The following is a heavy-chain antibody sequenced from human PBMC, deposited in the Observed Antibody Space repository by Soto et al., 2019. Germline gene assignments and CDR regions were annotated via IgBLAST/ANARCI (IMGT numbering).Heavy chain of an antibody. CDR1: GFSFSTYA. CDR2: ISDTGGST. D-gene: IGHD1-1*01. CDR3: PKELRISINNFYAVGV. Sequence: EVQLLESGGGLVQPAGSLRLSCAASGFSFSTYAMRWVRHAPGKGLEWVSVISDTGGSTFYADSVKGRFTVSRDKSKDTLYLQMVSLRGEDTGVYYFPKELRISINNFYAVGVWSQGTTITVSS. J-gene: IGHJ6*02. V-gene: IGHV3-23*01.